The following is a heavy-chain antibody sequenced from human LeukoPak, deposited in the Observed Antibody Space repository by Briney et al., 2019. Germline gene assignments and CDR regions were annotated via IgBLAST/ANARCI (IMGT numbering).Heavy chain of an antibody. Sequence: GASVKVSCEASGYTFTSYGISWVRQAPGQGLEWMGWISAYNGNTNYAQKLQGRATMTTDSSMSTAYMELRSLRSDDTAVYYCARVVYGSGEGAVWGQGTTVTVSS. J-gene: IGHJ6*02. CDR2: ISAYNGNT. CDR1: GYTFTSYG. CDR3: ARVVYGSGEGAV. V-gene: IGHV1-18*01. D-gene: IGHD3-10*01.